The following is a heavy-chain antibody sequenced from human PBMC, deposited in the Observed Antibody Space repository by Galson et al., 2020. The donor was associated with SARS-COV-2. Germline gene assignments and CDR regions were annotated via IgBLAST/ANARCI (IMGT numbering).Heavy chain of an antibody. Sequence: GESLKISCAASGFTFSSYSFNWVRQAPGKGLEWVSYISATSSTTYFADSVKGRFTISRDNAKSSLYLQMSSLRDEDTAVYYCAREGNHYWDAFDIWGQGTKVTVSS. J-gene: IGHJ3*02. D-gene: IGHD2-8*02. CDR1: GFTFSSYS. CDR3: AREGNHYWDAFDI. V-gene: IGHV3-48*02. CDR2: ISATSSTT.